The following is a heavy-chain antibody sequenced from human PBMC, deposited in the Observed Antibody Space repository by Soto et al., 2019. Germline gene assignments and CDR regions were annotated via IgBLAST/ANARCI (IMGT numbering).Heavy chain of an antibody. Sequence: QVQLVQSGAEVKKPGSSVQVSCKASGGTFSSYAINWVRQAPGQGLEWMGGSIPIFGTANYAQKFQGRVTITADESTSTAYMELSSLRSEDTAVYYCAGSSGYLNLYYFDYWGQGTLVTVSS. CDR2: SIPIFGTA. D-gene: IGHD3-22*01. CDR1: GGTFSSYA. V-gene: IGHV1-69*01. CDR3: AGSSGYLNLYYFDY. J-gene: IGHJ4*02.